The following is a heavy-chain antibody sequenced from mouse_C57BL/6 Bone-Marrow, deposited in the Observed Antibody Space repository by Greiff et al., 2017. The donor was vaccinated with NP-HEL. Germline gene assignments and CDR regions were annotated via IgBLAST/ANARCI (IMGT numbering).Heavy chain of an antibody. J-gene: IGHJ4*01. CDR2: IFPSDSET. D-gene: IGHD1-3*01. V-gene: IGHV1-61*01. CDR1: GYTFTSYW. CDR3: ARSGTHYAMDY. Sequence: QVQLQQPGAELVRPGSLVKLSCKASGYTFTSYWMDWVKQRPGQGLEWIGNIFPSDSETHYNQKFKDKATLTVDKSSSTAYMQLSSLTSEDSAVYYCARSGTHYAMDYWGQGTSVTVSS.